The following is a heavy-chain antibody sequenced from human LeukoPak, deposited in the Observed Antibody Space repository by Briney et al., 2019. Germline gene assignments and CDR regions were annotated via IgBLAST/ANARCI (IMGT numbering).Heavy chain of an antibody. CDR1: GFTFSNAW. V-gene: IGHV3-15*01. CDR3: TTHYYDSSGYLHYYYYYYMDV. CDR2: IKSKTDGGTT. D-gene: IGHD3-22*01. Sequence: PGGSLRLSCAASGFTFSNAWMSWVRQAPGKGLEWVGRIKSKTDGGTTDYAAPVKGRFTISRDDSKNTLYLQMNSLKTEDTAVYYCTTHYYDSSGYLHYYYYYYMDVWGKGTTVTVSS. J-gene: IGHJ6*03.